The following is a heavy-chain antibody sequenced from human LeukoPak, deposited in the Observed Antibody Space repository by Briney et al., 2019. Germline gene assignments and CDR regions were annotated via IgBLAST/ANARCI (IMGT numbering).Heavy chain of an antibody. D-gene: IGHD7-27*01. Sequence: PSGTLSLTCGVSGGSITTTNYWRWVRQPPGQGLEWIGEISLTGRTNYNPSLKSRVNISIDESKNHLYLNLASVTAADTAVYYCSRETGPFCPFGHWGQGTLVAVTS. V-gene: IGHV4-4*02. J-gene: IGHJ4*02. CDR1: GGSITTTNY. CDR2: ISLTGRT. CDR3: SRETGPFCPFGH.